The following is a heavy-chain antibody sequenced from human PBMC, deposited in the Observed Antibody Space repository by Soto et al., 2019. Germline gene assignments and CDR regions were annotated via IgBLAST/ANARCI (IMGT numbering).Heavy chain of an antibody. J-gene: IGHJ4*02. CDR3: AKSVYNWNDGFFDY. Sequence: QVQLVESGGGVVQPGRSLRLSCAASGFTFSSFGMHWVGQAPGKGLEWVAIISYDEINKYYADSVKGRFTISRDNSKNTLYLQMNSLRAEDTAVYYCAKSVYNWNDGFFDYWGQGTLVTVSS. V-gene: IGHV3-30*18. D-gene: IGHD1-1*01. CDR2: ISYDEINK. CDR1: GFTFSSFG.